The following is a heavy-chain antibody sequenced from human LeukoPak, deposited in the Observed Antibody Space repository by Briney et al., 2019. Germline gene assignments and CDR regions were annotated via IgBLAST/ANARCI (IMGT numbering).Heavy chain of an antibody. V-gene: IGHV4-34*01. J-gene: IGHJ5*02. D-gene: IGHD3-10*01. CDR3: ARGRRFGELLFRRTQGWFDP. CDR2: INHSEST. CDR1: GGSFSGYY. Sequence: PSETLSLTCAVYGGSFSGYYWSWIRQPPGKGLEWIGEINHSESTNYNPSLKSRVTISVDTSKNQFSLKLSSVTAADTAVYYCARGRRFGELLFRRTQGWFDPWGQGTLVTVSS.